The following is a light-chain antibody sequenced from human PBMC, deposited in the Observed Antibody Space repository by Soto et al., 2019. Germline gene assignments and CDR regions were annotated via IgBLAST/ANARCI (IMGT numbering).Light chain of an antibody. J-gene: IGKJ1*01. V-gene: IGKV1-5*03. CDR2: KAS. Sequence: DLQMTQSPSTLSGSVGDRVTITCRASQTISSWLAWYQQKPGKAPKLLIYKASTLKSGVPSRFSGSGSGTEFTLTISSLQSDDFATYYCLQYNGYYRTFGQGTKVDIK. CDR3: LQYNGYYRT. CDR1: QTISSW.